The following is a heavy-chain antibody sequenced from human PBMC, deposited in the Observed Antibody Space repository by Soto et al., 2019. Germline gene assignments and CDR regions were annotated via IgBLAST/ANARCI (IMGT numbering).Heavy chain of an antibody. V-gene: IGHV4-34*01. CDR1: GGSSSGYY. J-gene: IGHJ6*02. CDR2: INHSGST. Sequence: SETLSLTCAVYGGSSSGYYWSWIRQPPGKGLEWIGEINHSGSTNYNPSLKSRVTISVDTSKNQFSLKLSSVTAADTAVYYCAKDRGTVSFPYYYYGMDVWGQGTTVTVSS. CDR3: AKDRGTVSFPYYYYGMDV. D-gene: IGHD4-4*01.